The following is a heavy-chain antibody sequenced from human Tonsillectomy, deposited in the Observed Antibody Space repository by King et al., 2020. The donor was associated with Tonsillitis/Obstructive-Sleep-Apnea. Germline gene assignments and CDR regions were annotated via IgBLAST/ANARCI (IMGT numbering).Heavy chain of an antibody. J-gene: IGHJ6*03. Sequence: QLVQSGAEVKKPGASVKVSCKASGYTFTSYYMHWVRQAPGQGLEWMGIINPSGGSTSYAQKLQGRVTMTRDTSTSTVYMELSSLRSEDTAVYYCARGNKYPVLLGYGGKMVYYYRDVWGKGTTVTVSS. CDR1: GYTFTSYY. V-gene: IGHV1-46*01. CDR2: INPSGGST. CDR3: ARGNKYPVLLGYGGKMVYYYRDV. D-gene: IGHD4-23*01.